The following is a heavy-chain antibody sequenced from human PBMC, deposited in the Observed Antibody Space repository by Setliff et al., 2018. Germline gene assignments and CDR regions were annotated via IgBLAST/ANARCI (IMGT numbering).Heavy chain of an antibody. CDR2: ISDSGGTT. CDR3: ARDRRPFNWGGNDAFDI. J-gene: IGHJ3*02. V-gene: IGHV3-23*01. D-gene: IGHD7-27*01. Sequence: GGSLRLSCAASGFTFSNYAMNWVRQAPGKGLEWVSVISDSGGTTYYADSVKGRFTISRDNAKKSLYLQMNSLRAEDAAVYYCARDRRPFNWGGNDAFDIWGQGTMVT. CDR1: GFTFSNYA.